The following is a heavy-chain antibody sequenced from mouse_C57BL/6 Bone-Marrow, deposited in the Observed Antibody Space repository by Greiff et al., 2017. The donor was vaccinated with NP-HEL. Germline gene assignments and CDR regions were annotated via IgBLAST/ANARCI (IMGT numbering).Heavy chain of an antibody. CDR1: GYTFTSYW. CDR3: ARIARDY. Sequence: QVQLQQPGAELVRPGTSVKLSCKASGYTFTSYWMHWVKQRPGQGLEWIGVIDPSDSYTNYNQKFKGKATLTVDTSSSTAYMQLSSLTSEDSAFYYCARIARDYWGQGTTLTVSS. V-gene: IGHV1-59*01. J-gene: IGHJ2*01. CDR2: IDPSDSYT.